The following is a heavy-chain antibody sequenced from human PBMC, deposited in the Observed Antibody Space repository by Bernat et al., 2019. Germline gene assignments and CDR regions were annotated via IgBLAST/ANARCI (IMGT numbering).Heavy chain of an antibody. V-gene: IGHV3-7*03. CDR1: GFTFSSYW. CDR3: ARAKKDIVLVVYAMNYFDY. D-gene: IGHD2-8*02. J-gene: IGHJ4*02. Sequence: EVQLVESGGGLVQPGGSLRLSCAASGFTFSSYWMSWVRQAPGKGLEWVANIKQDGSEKYYVDSVKGRFTISRDNAKNSLYLQMNSLRAEDTAVYYCARAKKDIVLVVYAMNYFDYWGQGTLVTISS. CDR2: IKQDGSEK.